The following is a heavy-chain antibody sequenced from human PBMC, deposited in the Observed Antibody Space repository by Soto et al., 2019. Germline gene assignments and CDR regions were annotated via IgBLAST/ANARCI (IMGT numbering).Heavy chain of an antibody. CDR3: ARRKERSGPHYFDY. CDR1: GYTFTTYD. J-gene: IGHJ4*02. Sequence: QVQLVQSGAEVKEPGASVKVSCKASGYTFTTYDIYWMRQATGQGLEWMGWMNPYTGNTGYAQKFQGRVTVTRNTSISTVYMEMSGLRLDDTAVYYCARRKERSGPHYFDYWGQGSQVNVSS. V-gene: IGHV1-8*01. D-gene: IGHD6-25*01. CDR2: MNPYTGNT.